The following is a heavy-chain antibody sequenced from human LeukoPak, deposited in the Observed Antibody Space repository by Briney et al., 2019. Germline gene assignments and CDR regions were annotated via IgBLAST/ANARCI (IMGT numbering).Heavy chain of an antibody. J-gene: IGHJ4*02. Sequence: ASVKVSCKVSGYTLTELSMHWVRQAPGKGLEWMGGFDPEDGETIYAQKFQGRVTMTKDTSTDTAYMELSSLRSEDTAVYYCATIDSSGYPYYFDYWGQGTLVTVSS. V-gene: IGHV1-24*01. CDR3: ATIDSSGYPYYFDY. D-gene: IGHD3-22*01. CDR2: FDPEDGET. CDR1: GYTLTELS.